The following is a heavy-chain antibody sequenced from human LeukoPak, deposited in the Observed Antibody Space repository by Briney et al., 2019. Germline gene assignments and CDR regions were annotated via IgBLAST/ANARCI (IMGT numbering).Heavy chain of an antibody. J-gene: IGHJ4*02. CDR1: GFTFSSYG. V-gene: IGHV3-20*04. Sequence: GGSLRLSCAASGFTFSSYGMNWVRQAPGKGLEWVSGINWNGGSTGYADSVKGRFTISRDNAKNSLYLQMNSLRAEDTALYYCARGSGLSGYSYYFDYWGQGTLVTVSS. CDR2: INWNGGST. CDR3: ARGSGLSGYSYYFDY. D-gene: IGHD3-22*01.